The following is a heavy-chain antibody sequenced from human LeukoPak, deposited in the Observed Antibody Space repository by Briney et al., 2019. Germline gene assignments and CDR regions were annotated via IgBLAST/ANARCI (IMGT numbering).Heavy chain of an antibody. D-gene: IGHD6-13*01. Sequence: SETLSLTCTVSGGSISSGGYYWSWIRQHPGKGLEWIGYIYYSGSAYYNPSLKSRVTISVDTSKNQFSLKLSSVTAADTAVYYCARAEGDSRRLGNYYYYYYMDVWGKGTTVTVSS. CDR2: IYYSGSA. V-gene: IGHV4-31*03. CDR3: ARAEGDSRRLGNYYYYYYMDV. J-gene: IGHJ6*03. CDR1: GGSISSGGYY.